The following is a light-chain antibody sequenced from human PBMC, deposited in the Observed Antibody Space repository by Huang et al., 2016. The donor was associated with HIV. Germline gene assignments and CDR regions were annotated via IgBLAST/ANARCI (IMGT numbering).Light chain of an antibody. V-gene: IGKV2-28*01. CDR1: QSLLHTNGYNY. J-gene: IGKJ2*03. Sequence: IVMTQSPPSLPVTPGEPASISCRYGQSLLHTNGYNYLDWYVQKPGHSPQLLIYLGSKRASGVPDRFSGSGSGTDFTLKISRVEAEDVGVYYCMQALKANSFGQGTKLEIK. CDR3: MQALKANS. CDR2: LGS.